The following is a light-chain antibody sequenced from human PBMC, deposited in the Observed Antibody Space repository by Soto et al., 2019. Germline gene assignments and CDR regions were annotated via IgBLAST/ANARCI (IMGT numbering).Light chain of an antibody. Sequence: QSVLTQPASVSGSPGQSITISCTGTSSDVGGYNYVSWYQQHPGKAPKLMIYDVSNRPSGVSNRFSGSKSGNTASLTISGLQAEDEADYYCSSYTNTFTLVVFGTGTKVTVL. CDR2: DVS. CDR3: SSYTNTFTLVV. CDR1: SSDVGGYNY. J-gene: IGLJ1*01. V-gene: IGLV2-14*01.